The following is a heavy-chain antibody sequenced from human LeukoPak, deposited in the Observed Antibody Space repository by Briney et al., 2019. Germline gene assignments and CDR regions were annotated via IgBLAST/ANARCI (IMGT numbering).Heavy chain of an antibody. Sequence: GGSLRLSCAGSGFTFSSYEMKWVRQAPGKGLEWVSYISSSGSNIDYADSVKGRFTIARDNAKSSLYLQMNSLRAEDTAVYYCAKGARGDTVTSIVGLNWFDPWGQGTLVTVSS. D-gene: IGHD4-17*01. CDR2: ISSSGSNI. J-gene: IGHJ5*02. V-gene: IGHV3-48*03. CDR3: AKGARGDTVTSIVGLNWFDP. CDR1: GFTFSSYE.